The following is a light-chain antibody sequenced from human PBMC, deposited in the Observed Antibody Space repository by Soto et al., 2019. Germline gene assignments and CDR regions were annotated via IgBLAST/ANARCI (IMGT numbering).Light chain of an antibody. V-gene: IGKV3-20*01. CDR1: QSASSNF. Sequence: EIVLTQSPGTLSLSPGERATLSCRASQSASSNFLAWYQQKPGQAPRLLIYGASTRATGIPDRFSGRGSGKDFTLTISRLEPEDFAVYYCQQYGSSPSFGPGTKVDIK. CDR2: GAS. CDR3: QQYGSSPS. J-gene: IGKJ3*01.